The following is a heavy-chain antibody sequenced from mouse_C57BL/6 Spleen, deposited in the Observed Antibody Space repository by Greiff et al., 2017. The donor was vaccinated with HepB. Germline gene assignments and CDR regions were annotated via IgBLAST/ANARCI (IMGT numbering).Heavy chain of an antibody. CDR1: GYAFTTYL. Sequence: VQLKQSGAELVRPGTSVKVSCKASGYAFTTYLIEWVKQRPGQGLEWIGVINPGSGGTNYNEKFKGKATLTADKSSSTAYMQLSSLTSEDSAVYFCARSGTPGFAYWGQGTLVTVSA. V-gene: IGHV1-54*01. D-gene: IGHD3-1*01. J-gene: IGHJ3*01. CDR2: INPGSGGT. CDR3: ARSGTPGFAY.